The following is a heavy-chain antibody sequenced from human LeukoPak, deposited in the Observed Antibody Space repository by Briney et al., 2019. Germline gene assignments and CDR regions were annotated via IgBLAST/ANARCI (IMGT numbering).Heavy chain of an antibody. V-gene: IGHV3-30-3*01. CDR3: ARDNVLGGGFVYYFDY. D-gene: IGHD3-16*01. CDR1: GFTFSSYA. J-gene: IGHJ4*02. Sequence: GRSLRLSCAASGFTFSSYAMHWVRQAPGKGLEWVAVISYDGSNKYYADSAKGRFTISRDNSKNALYLQMNSLRAENTAVYYCARDNVLGGGFVYYFDYGGRGTLVTVSS. CDR2: ISYDGSNK.